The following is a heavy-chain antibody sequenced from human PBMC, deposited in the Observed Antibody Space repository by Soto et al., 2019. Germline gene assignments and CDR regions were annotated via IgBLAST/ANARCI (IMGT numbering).Heavy chain of an antibody. CDR3: ARDSSGWYGFDY. Sequence: QITLKESGPTLVKPTQTLTLTCAFSGFSLSTRGVGVGWIRQPPGKALEWLALIYWDDDKRYSPSLKSRLTVTKDTSKNQVVLTMTNMDPVDTATYYCARDSSGWYGFDYWCQGTLVTVSS. D-gene: IGHD6-19*01. J-gene: IGHJ4*02. V-gene: IGHV2-5*02. CDR1: GFSLSTRGVG. CDR2: IYWDDDK.